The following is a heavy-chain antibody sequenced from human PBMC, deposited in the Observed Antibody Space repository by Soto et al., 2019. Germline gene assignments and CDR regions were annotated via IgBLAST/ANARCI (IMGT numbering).Heavy chain of an antibody. V-gene: IGHV4-30-2*01. Sequence: QLQLQESGSGLVKPSQTLSLTCAVSGGSISSGGYSWSWIRQPPGKGLEWIGYIYHSGSTYYNPSLKSRVTISVDRSKNQFSLKLSSVTAEDKAVYYCAAGGGLPRYYWGQGTLVTVSS. D-gene: IGHD5-12*01. CDR3: AAGGGLPRYY. CDR2: IYHSGST. J-gene: IGHJ4*02. CDR1: GGSISSGGYS.